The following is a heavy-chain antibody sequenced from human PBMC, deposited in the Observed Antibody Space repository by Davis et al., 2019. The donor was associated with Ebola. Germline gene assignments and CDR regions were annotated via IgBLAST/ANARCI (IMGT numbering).Heavy chain of an antibody. D-gene: IGHD1-26*01. J-gene: IGHJ5*02. V-gene: IGHV3-30-3*01. CDR2: ISYDGSNK. Sequence: GESLKISCAASGFTFSSYAMHWVRQAPGKGLEWVAVISYDGSNKYYADSMKGRFTISRDNSKNTLYLQMNSLRAEDTAVYYCARGYSGSYYGANWFDPWGQGTLVTVSS. CDR3: ARGYSGSYYGANWFDP. CDR1: GFTFSSYA.